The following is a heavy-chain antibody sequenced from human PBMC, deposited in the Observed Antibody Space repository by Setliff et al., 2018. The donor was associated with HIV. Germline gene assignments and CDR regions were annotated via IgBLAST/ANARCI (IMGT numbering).Heavy chain of an antibody. CDR2: INHSGKT. D-gene: IGHD3-3*01. Sequence: SETLSLTCAVYGGSFSGFYWSWIRQAPGEGLEWIGEINHSGKTNYNPSLKSRITLSVDTSENQFALKLASVTAADTAVYYCARGFTIFGVGFSADPTGNWFDPWGQGTLVTVSS. J-gene: IGHJ5*02. V-gene: IGHV4-34*01. CDR3: ARGFTIFGVGFSADPTGNWFDP. CDR1: GGSFSGFY.